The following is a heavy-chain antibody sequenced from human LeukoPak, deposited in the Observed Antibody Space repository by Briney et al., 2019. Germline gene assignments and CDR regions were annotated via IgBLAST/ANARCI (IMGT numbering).Heavy chain of an antibody. CDR3: ARLRRYYGSGSYQIIAYRYYYMDV. D-gene: IGHD3-10*01. J-gene: IGHJ6*03. Sequence: SETLSLTCTVSGGSISSYYWSWIRQPAGKGLEWIGRIYTSGTTHYNPSLQSRVTMSVDTSKNQFSLKLSSVTAADTAVYYCARLRRYYGSGSYQIIAYRYYYMDVWGKGTTVTISS. CDR1: GGSISSYY. CDR2: IYTSGTT. V-gene: IGHV4-4*07.